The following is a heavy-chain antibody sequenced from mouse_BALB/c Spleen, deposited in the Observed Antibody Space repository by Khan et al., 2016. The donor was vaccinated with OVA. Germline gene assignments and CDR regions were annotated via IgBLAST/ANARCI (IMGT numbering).Heavy chain of an antibody. CDR2: ISTYYGDA. V-gene: IGHV1S137*01. D-gene: IGHD6-1*01. CDR3: AAYPLLAY. CDR1: GYTFTDYA. J-gene: IGHJ3*01. Sequence: QVQLQQSGAELVRPGVSVKISCKGSGYTFTDYAMHWVKQSHAKSLEWIGVISTYYGDASYNQKFKGKATMTVDKSSSTAYMELARLTSEDSAIYYCAAYPLLAYWGQGTLVTVSA.